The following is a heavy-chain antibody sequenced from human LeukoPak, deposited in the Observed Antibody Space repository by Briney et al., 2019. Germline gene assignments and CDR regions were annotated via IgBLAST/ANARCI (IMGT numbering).Heavy chain of an antibody. D-gene: IGHD3-3*01. CDR2: IKQNRSEK. CDR1: GFTFSTYA. V-gene: IGHV3-7*01. J-gene: IGHJ4*02. CDR3: ARLREIPVFGVVTKSTSYFDY. Sequence: GGSLRLSCAASGFTFSTYAMTWVRQAPGKGLELVTNIKQNRSEKYYVDSVKGRFTISRDNAKNSLYLQMNSLRAEDTAVYYCARLREIPVFGVVTKSTSYFDYWGQGTLVTVSS.